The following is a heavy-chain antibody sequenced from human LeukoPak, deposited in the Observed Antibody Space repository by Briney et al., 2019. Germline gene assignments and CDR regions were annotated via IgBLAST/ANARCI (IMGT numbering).Heavy chain of an antibody. CDR3: ARAPHNVRTGAFDI. J-gene: IGHJ3*02. D-gene: IGHD1-1*01. CDR2: ISAYNGHT. V-gene: IGHV1-18*01. Sequence: ASVKVSCKASGYTFTSYGISWVRQAPGQGLEWMGWISAYNGHTNYAQKLQGRVTMTTDTSTSTAYMELRSLRSDDTAVYYCARAPHNVRTGAFDIWGQGTMVTVSS. CDR1: GYTFTSYG.